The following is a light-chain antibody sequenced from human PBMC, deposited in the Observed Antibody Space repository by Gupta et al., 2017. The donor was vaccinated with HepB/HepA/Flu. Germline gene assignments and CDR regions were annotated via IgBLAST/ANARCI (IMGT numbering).Light chain of an antibody. V-gene: IGLV3-1*01. J-gene: IGLJ2*01. CDR1: RLGERL. Sequence: DLTQIPSVSASSGQTVSITCPGDRLGERLAAWYQQKPGQSPVLVIYQDSKRPAGIPERFSGSNAGTTATLTIGGTQAMDEADYFCQAWDSLTVAFGGGTKLTVL. CDR2: QDS. CDR3: QAWDSLTVA.